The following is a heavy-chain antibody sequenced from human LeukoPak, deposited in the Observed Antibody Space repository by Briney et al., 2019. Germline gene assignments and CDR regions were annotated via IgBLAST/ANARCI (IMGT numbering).Heavy chain of an antibody. CDR2: ISADGGST. J-gene: IGHJ4*02. V-gene: IGHV3-43*02. CDR3: AKESGKFDY. CDR1: GINFANYA. Sequence: GGSLTLSCVVSGINFANYAMHWVRQPPGKGLEWVSLISADGGSTFSADSVKGRFSISRDNSKNSLYLQMNSLGSEDTAMYYCAKESGKFDYWGQGTLVAVSS.